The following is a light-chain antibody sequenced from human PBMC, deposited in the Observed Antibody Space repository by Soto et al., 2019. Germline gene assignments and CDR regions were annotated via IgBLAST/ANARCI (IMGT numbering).Light chain of an antibody. Sequence: EIVMTQSPATLSVSPGERATLSCRASQSVSSNLAWYQQKPGQAPRLLIYGASTRATGIPARFSGSGSGTEFTLTISSLQSEDFAVYYCQQYNNWPLTFGLGTEVEIK. V-gene: IGKV3-15*01. CDR1: QSVSSN. CDR3: QQYNNWPLT. CDR2: GAS. J-gene: IGKJ1*01.